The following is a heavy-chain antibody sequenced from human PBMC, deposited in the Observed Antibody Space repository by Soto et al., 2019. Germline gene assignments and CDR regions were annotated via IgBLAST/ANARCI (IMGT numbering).Heavy chain of an antibody. J-gene: IGHJ2*01. V-gene: IGHV1-18*01. D-gene: IGHD3-16*01. CDR3: ARVVVGHWYFDL. Sequence: QVPLVQSGAEVKKPGASVKVSCKTSGYTFTSYGISWVRQAPGQGLEWMGWISAYNGNTNYAQKLQGRVTMTTDTSPSTAYLEVRSLGSDDTAVYYCARVVVGHWYFDLWGRGALVTVSS. CDR2: ISAYNGNT. CDR1: GYTFTSYG.